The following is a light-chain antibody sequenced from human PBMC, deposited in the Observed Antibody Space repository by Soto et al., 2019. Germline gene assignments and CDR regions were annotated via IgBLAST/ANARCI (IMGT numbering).Light chain of an antibody. CDR1: SSNIGAGYD. Sequence: QSVLTQPPSVSGAPGQRVTISCTGSSSNIGAGYDVHWYQQLPGRAPKLIIYGNTNRPSGVPDRFSGSKSGTSASLAITGLQAEDEADYYCLSFDGSLSVVFGGGTKVTVL. CDR2: GNT. CDR3: LSFDGSLSVV. J-gene: IGLJ2*01. V-gene: IGLV1-40*01.